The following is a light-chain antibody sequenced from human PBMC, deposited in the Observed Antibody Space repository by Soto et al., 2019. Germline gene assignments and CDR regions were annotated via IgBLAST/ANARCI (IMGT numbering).Light chain of an antibody. V-gene: IGKV1-5*03. Sequence: DIQMTQSPSTLSASVGDRVTITCRASQSISSWLAWYQQRPGKAPKLLIYKASNLESGVPSRFSGSGSGTELTLTISSLHPDDFATYSCQQYYTYPWTFGPGTKV. CDR1: QSISSW. CDR3: QQYYTYPWT. CDR2: KAS. J-gene: IGKJ1*01.